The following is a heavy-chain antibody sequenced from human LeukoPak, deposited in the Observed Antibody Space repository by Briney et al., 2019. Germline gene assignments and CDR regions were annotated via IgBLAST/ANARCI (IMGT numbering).Heavy chain of an antibody. J-gene: IGHJ6*02. CDR1: GYTFTSYG. Sequence: GASVKVSCKASGYTFTSYGINWVRQATGQGLEWMGWMNPNNGNTGYAQKFQGRVTMTRNTSIRTANMELSSLTSEDTAVYFCARDGVRGPGGGMDVWGQGSTVTVSS. CDR3: ARDGVRGPGGGMDV. D-gene: IGHD2-15*01. CDR2: MNPNNGNT. V-gene: IGHV1-8*02.